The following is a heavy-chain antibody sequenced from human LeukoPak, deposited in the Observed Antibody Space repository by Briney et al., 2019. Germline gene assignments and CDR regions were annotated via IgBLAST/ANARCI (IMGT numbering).Heavy chain of an antibody. D-gene: IGHD3-16*02. CDR2: ISSGSSYI. CDR3: ARDIGRVVDY. V-gene: IGHV3-21*01. Sequence: GGSLRLSCAASGFTFSSYSMNWVRQAPGKGLEWVSAISSGSSYIYYADAVKGRFTNSRDNAKNSLYLQMNSLRADDTAVYYCARDIGRVVDYWGQGTLVTVSS. J-gene: IGHJ4*02. CDR1: GFTFSSYS.